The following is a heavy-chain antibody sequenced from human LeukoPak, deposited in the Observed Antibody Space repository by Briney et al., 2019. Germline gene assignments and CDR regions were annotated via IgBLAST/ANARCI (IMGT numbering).Heavy chain of an antibody. J-gene: IGHJ4*02. CDR1: GFTFSSDS. V-gene: IGHV3-21*01. Sequence: GSLRLSSAASGFTFSSDSMNWVPQAPGKGLGWVSSISISSSYIYYADSVKARFTISRDNATNSLYLQRNSLRAEDTAVYYCARDSGTLDYWGQGTLVTVSS. CDR3: ARDSGTLDY. CDR2: ISISSSYI. D-gene: IGHD3-10*01.